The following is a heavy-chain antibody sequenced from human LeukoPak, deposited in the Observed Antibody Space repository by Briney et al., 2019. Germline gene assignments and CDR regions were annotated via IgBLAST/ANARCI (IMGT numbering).Heavy chain of an antibody. Sequence: GGSLRLSCAASGFTFDNHAMTWVRQAPGKGLEWVSVITGSGDARYYADSVKGRFTISRDNSKNTLHLQMNTLRVEDTALYYCAKDILTYYYGTSGIYFDYWGQGTLVTVSS. CDR1: GFTFDNHA. V-gene: IGHV3-23*01. CDR2: ITGSGDAR. J-gene: IGHJ4*02. CDR3: AKDILTYYYGTSGIYFDY. D-gene: IGHD3-9*01.